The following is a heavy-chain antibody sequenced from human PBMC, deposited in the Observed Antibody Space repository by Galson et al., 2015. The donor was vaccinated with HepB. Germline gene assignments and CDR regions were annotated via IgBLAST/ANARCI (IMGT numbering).Heavy chain of an antibody. Sequence: QSGAEVKKPGESLKISCKGSGYSFTSYWIGWVRQMPGKGLEWMGIIYPGDSDTRYSPSFQGQVTISADKSISTAYLQWSSLKASDTAMYYCATARYYYDSSGYYYYYYGMDVWGQGTTVTVSS. V-gene: IGHV5-51*01. CDR3: ATARYYYDSSGYYYYYYGMDV. J-gene: IGHJ6*02. CDR2: IYPGDSDT. D-gene: IGHD3-22*01. CDR1: GYSFTSYW.